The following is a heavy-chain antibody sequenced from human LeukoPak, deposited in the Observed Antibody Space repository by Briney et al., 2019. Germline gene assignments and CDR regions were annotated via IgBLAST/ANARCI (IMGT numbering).Heavy chain of an antibody. D-gene: IGHD2-15*01. CDR3: ASSLYCSGGSCYKWYYYMDV. CDR2: INPNSGGT. Sequence: GASVKVSCKASGYTFTGYYMHWVRQAPGQGLEWMGRINPNSGGTNYAQKFQGRATMTRDTSISTAYMELSRLRSDDTAVYYCASSLYCSGGSCYKWYYYMDVWGKGTTVTVSS. V-gene: IGHV1-2*06. J-gene: IGHJ6*03. CDR1: GYTFTGYY.